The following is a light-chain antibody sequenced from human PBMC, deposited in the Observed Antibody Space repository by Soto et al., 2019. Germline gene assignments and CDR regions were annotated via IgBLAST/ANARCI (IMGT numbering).Light chain of an antibody. Sequence: EIVLTQSPATLSLSPGERATLSCRASQSVSSYLAWYQQKPGQAPRLLIYDASNSATGIPARFSGSGSGTDFTPTISSLEPEDFAVYYCQQRSNWPPLTFGGGTKVEIK. CDR2: DAS. CDR3: QQRSNWPPLT. CDR1: QSVSSY. V-gene: IGKV3-11*01. J-gene: IGKJ4*01.